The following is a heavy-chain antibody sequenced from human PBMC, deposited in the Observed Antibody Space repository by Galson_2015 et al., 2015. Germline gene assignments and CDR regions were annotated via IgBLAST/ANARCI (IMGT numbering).Heavy chain of an antibody. D-gene: IGHD2-15*01. J-gene: IGHJ5*02. Sequence: CAISGDSVSSNSAAWNWIRQSPSRGLEWLGRTYYRSKWYNDYAVSVKSRITFNPDTSKNQFSLQLNSVTPEDTAVYYCAREPDMGIVVVVAAIGWFDPWGQGTLVTVSS. CDR1: GDSVSSNSAA. V-gene: IGHV6-1*01. CDR2: TYYRSKWYN. CDR3: AREPDMGIVVVVAAIGWFDP.